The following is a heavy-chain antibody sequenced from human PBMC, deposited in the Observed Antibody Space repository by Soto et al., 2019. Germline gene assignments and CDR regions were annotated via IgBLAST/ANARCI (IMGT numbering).Heavy chain of an antibody. Sequence: GESLKISCKGSGYRFTSYWIGWVRQMPGKGLEWMGIIYPGDSDTRYSPSFQGQVTISADKSISTAYLRWSSLKASDTAMYYCARSIAAAGILSLGGRYYYYGMDVWGQGTTVTVSS. V-gene: IGHV5-51*01. D-gene: IGHD6-13*01. CDR3: ARSIAAAGILSLGGRYYYYGMDV. CDR1: GYRFTSYW. CDR2: IYPGDSDT. J-gene: IGHJ6*02.